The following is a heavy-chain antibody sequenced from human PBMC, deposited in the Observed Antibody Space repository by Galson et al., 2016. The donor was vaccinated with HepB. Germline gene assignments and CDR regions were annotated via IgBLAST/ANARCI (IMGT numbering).Heavy chain of an antibody. CDR2: ITSSSDTM. Sequence: SLRLSCAASGFIFSVYNMNWARQAPGKGLEWIAWITSSSDTMYYADSVKGRFSISRDNAKNSLYLEMNNVRAEDTAIYYCVAGAGWLPDYWGQGTLVSVSS. CDR3: VAGAGWLPDY. D-gene: IGHD6-19*01. CDR1: GFIFSVYN. J-gene: IGHJ4*02. V-gene: IGHV3-48*01.